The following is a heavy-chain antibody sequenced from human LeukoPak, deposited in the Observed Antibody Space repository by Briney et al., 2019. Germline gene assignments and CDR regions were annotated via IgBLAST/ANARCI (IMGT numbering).Heavy chain of an antibody. CDR1: GFTFSSYV. CDR2: LSYDGSTD. Sequence: GGSLRLSCEASGFTFSSYVMHWVRQAPGKGLEWVAILSYDGSTDYYADSEKGRFTISRANFKNTLYLQMNSLKTEDTAVYYCTTALYDWNDVNYWGQGTLVTVSS. J-gene: IGHJ4*02. D-gene: IGHD1-1*01. CDR3: TTALYDWNDVNY. V-gene: IGHV3-30-3*01.